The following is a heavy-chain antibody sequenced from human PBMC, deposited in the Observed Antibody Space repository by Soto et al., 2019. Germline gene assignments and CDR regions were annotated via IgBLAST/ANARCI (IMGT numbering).Heavy chain of an antibody. Sequence: QVQLVQSGSEVKKPGASVKVSCKASGYFFTTYGISWVRQAPGQGLEWMGYISVQNGNTNYAQKLQGRVTLTTDTSTTTAYMDLRSLTSDDTAMYYCARDLATFGPRPNEFWGQGTLVTVSS. J-gene: IGHJ4*02. CDR1: GYFFTTYG. V-gene: IGHV1-18*01. CDR3: ARDLATFGPRPNEF. CDR2: ISVQNGNT. D-gene: IGHD2-8*01.